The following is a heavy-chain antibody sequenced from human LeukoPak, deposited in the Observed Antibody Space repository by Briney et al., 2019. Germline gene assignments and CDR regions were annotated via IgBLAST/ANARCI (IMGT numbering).Heavy chain of an antibody. CDR2: IYYSGST. Sequence: SQTLSLTCTVSGVSISSDISYWSWIRHRPGEGLEWIGYIYYSGSTSYNPSHKSRVSISLGTPKNQCSLKLTSVTAADTAAYYCATPYCGTISCLDVFDIWGQGTMVTVSS. V-gene: IGHV4-31*03. CDR3: ATPYCGTISCLDVFDI. CDR1: GVSISSDISY. D-gene: IGHD2-21*01. J-gene: IGHJ3*02.